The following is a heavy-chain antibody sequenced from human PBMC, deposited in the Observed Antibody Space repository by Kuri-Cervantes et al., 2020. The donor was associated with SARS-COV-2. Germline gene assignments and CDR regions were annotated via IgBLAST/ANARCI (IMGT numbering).Heavy chain of an antibody. J-gene: IGHJ4*02. CDR2: INPNSGGT. CDR1: GYTFTGYY. V-gene: IGHV1-2*02. D-gene: IGHD4-17*01. CDR3: ARVGFGDYEIDY. Sequence: ASVKVSCKASGYTFTGYYMHWVRQAPGQGLEWMGWINPNSGGTNYAQEFQGRVTMTRDTSINTAYMELSRLRSDDTAVYYCARVGFGDYEIDYWGQGTLVTVSS.